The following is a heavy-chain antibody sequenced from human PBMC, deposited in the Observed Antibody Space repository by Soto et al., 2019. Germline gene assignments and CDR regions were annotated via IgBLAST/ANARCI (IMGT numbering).Heavy chain of an antibody. V-gene: IGHV5-10-1*01. J-gene: IGHJ4*02. CDR2: IDPSDSYT. D-gene: IGHD3-10*01. CDR3: ANTPPSGELSFDY. Sequence: PGESLKISCKGSGYSFTSYWISWVRQMPGKGLEWMGRIDPSDSYTNYSPSFQGHVTISADKSISTAYLQWSSLKASDTAMYYCANTPPSGELSFDYWGQGTLVTVSS. CDR1: GYSFTSYW.